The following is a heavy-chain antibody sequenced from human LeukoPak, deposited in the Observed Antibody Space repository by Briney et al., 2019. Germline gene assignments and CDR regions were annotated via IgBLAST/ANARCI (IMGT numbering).Heavy chain of an antibody. CDR3: ATWRGDAFDI. Sequence: GGSLRLSCAASGLTFSSYSMNWVRQAPGKGLEWVSSISSSSSYIYYADSVKGRFTISRDNAKNSLYLQMNSLRAEDTAVYYCATWRGDAFDIWGQGTMVTVSS. D-gene: IGHD3-10*01. CDR1: GLTFSSYS. CDR2: ISSSSSYI. J-gene: IGHJ3*02. V-gene: IGHV3-21*01.